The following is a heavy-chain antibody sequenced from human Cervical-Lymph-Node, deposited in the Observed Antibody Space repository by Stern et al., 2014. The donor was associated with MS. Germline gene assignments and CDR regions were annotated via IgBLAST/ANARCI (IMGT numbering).Heavy chain of an antibody. CDR1: RFTFDNYG. CDR2: ISYDGSNK. D-gene: IGHD1-7*01. J-gene: IGHJ5*02. V-gene: IGHV3-30*18. Sequence: VQLVESGGGVVQPGTSLRLSCAASRFTFDNYGMHWVRQAPGKGLEWVALISYDGSNKHYADSVKGRFTISREHSNNTLFLQMNSLRAEDTAVYYCAKHRGEDWNYAFWFDPWGQGTLVTVSS. CDR3: AKHRGEDWNYAFWFDP.